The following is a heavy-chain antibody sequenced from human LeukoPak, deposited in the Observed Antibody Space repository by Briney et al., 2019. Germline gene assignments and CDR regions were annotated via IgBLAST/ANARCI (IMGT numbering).Heavy chain of an antibody. CDR1: SGSLSGYY. CDR2: IKDGGIT. J-gene: IGHJ4*02. D-gene: IGHD3-10*01. CDR3: VRGFEAVVGDS. V-gene: IGHV4-34*01. Sequence: PSETLSLTCAVYSGSLSGYYWSWIRLPPGKGLEWIGEIKDGGITNYNPSLRSRVIISKDTSKNQLSLNLRSATAADTAVYYCVRGFEAVVGDSWGQGTLVTVSS.